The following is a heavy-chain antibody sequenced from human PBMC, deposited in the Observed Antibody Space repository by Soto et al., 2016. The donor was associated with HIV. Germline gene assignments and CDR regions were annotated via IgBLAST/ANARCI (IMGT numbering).Heavy chain of an antibody. D-gene: IGHD6-13*01. V-gene: IGHV3-33*01. J-gene: IGHJ3*02. CDR3: ARTLAAYELDAFDI. CDR2: IWYDGSNK. CDR1: GFTFSSYG. Sequence: VQLVGSGGGVVQPGRSLRLSCAASGFTFSSYGMHWVRQAPGKGLEWVAVIWYDGSNKYYADSVKGRFTISRDNSKNTLYLQMNSLRAEDTAVYYCARTLAAYELDAFDIWGQGTMVTVSS.